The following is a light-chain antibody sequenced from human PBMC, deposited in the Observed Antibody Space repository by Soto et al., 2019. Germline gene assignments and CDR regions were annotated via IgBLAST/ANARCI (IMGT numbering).Light chain of an antibody. V-gene: IGKV3-20*01. CDR3: QHYVTYPLT. CDR2: GAS. Sequence: DIVLTQSPGTLSLSPGERATLSCRASQSVNNNFLAWYQQKPGQAPRPLIYGASSRATGIPDRFSGSGSGTDFTLTINRLDPEDFAVYYCQHYVTYPLTFGGGTKVEIK. CDR1: QSVNNNF. J-gene: IGKJ4*01.